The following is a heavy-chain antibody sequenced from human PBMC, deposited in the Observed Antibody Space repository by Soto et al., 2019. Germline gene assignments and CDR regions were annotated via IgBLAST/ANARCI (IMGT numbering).Heavy chain of an antibody. CDR2: MNPNSGNT. J-gene: IGHJ6*03. CDR3: ARGGAPHHYCWAAPYYYYMDV. D-gene: IGHD3-10*01. CDR1: GYTFTSYD. V-gene: IGHV1-8*01. Sequence: QVQLVQSGAEVKKPGASVKVSCKASGYTFTSYDINWVRQATGQGLEWMGWMNPNSGNTGYAQKFQGRVTMTRNTYLSTTYPEVISLRSEDTTVEYCARGGAPHHYCWAAPYYYYMDVWGKGTTVTVSS.